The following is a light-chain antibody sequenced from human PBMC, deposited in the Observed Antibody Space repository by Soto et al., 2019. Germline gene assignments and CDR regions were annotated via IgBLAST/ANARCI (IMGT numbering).Light chain of an antibody. CDR3: CSSAGTHTSYVL. V-gene: IGLV2-11*01. CDR2: DVT. Sequence: QSALTQPRSVSGSPGQSVTISCTGTSSDVGGYNYVSWYQQHPGKAPKLIIYDVTKRPSGVPDRFSGSKSGNTASLTISGLQAEDEADYYCCSSAGTHTSYVLFGGGTKVTVL. J-gene: IGLJ3*02. CDR1: SSDVGGYNY.